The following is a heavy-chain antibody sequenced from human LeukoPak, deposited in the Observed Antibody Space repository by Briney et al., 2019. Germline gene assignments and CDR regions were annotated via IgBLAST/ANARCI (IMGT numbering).Heavy chain of an antibody. V-gene: IGHV3-74*01. Sequence: GGSLRLSCVASGFTFSSYWVHWVRHAPGKGLVWVSRTNPDGSNTDYVDSVKGRFTVSRDNAKNTAYLQMNSLRAEDTAVYYCARDSPSLSCWGQGTLVTVSS. CDR3: ARDSPSLSC. D-gene: IGHD2/OR15-2a*01. CDR1: GFTFSSYW. J-gene: IGHJ1*01. CDR2: TNPDGSNT.